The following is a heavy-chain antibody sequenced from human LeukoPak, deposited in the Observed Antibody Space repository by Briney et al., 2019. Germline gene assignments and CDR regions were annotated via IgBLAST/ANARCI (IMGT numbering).Heavy chain of an antibody. CDR3: ARGLGGTGDY. V-gene: IGHV3-23*01. J-gene: IGHJ4*02. CDR1: GFTFSSYA. CDR2: ISGNGGNT. Sequence: GGSLRLSCAASGFTFSSYAMSWVRQLPGKGLEWVSAISGNGGNTYYADSVKGRFTISRDNAKNTLYLQMNSLRAEDTAVYYCARGLGGTGDYWGQGTLVTVSS. D-gene: IGHD3-10*01.